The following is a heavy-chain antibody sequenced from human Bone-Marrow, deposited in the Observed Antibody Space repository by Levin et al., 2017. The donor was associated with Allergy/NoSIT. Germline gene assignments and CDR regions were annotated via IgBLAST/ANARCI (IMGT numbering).Heavy chain of an antibody. J-gene: IGHJ4*02. D-gene: IGHD2-15*01. Sequence: VKVSCKASGYTFTSYGISWVRQAPGQGLEWMGWISAYNGNTNYAQKLQGRVTMTTDTSTSTAYMELRSLRSDDTAVYYCARSYCSGGSCYRDYWGQGTLVTVSS. V-gene: IGHV1-18*01. CDR3: ARSYCSGGSCYRDY. CDR1: GYTFTSYG. CDR2: ISAYNGNT.